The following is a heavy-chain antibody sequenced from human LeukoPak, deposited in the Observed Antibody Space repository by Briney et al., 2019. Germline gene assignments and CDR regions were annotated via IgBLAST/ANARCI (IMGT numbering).Heavy chain of an antibody. J-gene: IGHJ4*02. D-gene: IGHD5-18*01. CDR2: ISYDGSNK. V-gene: IGHV3-30*18. CDR3: AKDSAGYSSTTPIFDY. Sequence: RGSLRLSFATSGLSFSNYGMHWVRQAPAKGLEWVAVISYDGSNKYYAGSVKGRFTISRDNSKNTLYLQMNSLRAEDTAVYYCAKDSAGYSSTTPIFDYWGQGTLVTVSS. CDR1: GLSFSNYG.